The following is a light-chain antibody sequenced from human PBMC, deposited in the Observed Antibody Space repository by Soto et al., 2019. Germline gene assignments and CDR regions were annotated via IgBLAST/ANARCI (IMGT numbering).Light chain of an antibody. CDR3: QQYGSSPWT. CDR2: AAS. V-gene: IGKV3-20*01. J-gene: IGKJ1*01. CDR1: QSVRNNY. Sequence: EIVLTQSPGTLSLSPGERATLSCRASQSVRNNYLAWYQQKPGQDPKLLIYAASRLAPGIPDRFSGSGSGTDFTLTISSLEPEDFAVYHCQQYGSSPWTFGQGTKVEIK.